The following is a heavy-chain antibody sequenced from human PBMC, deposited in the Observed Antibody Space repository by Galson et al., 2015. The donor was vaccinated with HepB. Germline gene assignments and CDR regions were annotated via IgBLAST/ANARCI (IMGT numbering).Heavy chain of an antibody. CDR3: ARGGV. CDR1: GFIFSNHY. J-gene: IGHJ6*04. D-gene: IGHD1-26*01. Sequence: SLRLSCAASGFIFSNHYMEWVRQAPGKGLEWVGRVRNKASSYTTEYAASVKGRFIISRDDSKNSLYLQMNSLKTEDTAVYYCARGGVWGRGTTVTVSS. V-gene: IGHV3-72*01. CDR2: VRNKASSYTT.